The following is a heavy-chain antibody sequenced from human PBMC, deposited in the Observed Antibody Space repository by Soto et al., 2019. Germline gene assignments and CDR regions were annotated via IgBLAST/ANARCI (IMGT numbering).Heavy chain of an antibody. D-gene: IGHD3-10*01. Sequence: QVQLVQSGAEVKKPGSSVKVSCKASGGTFSPYTINWVRQAPGQGLEWMGRIIPFHGVTNYAQKFQARVTITADKSTSTAYMELSGMRFEDTAMYYCKRDSEITVSTWSFGGFWGRGTLVTVSS. CDR3: KRDSEITVSTWSFGGF. CDR2: IIPFHGVT. CDR1: GGTFSPYT. V-gene: IGHV1-69*08. J-gene: IGHJ4*02.